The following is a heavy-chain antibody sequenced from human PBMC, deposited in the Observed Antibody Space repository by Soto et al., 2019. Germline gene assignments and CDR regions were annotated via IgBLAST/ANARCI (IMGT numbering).Heavy chain of an antibody. J-gene: IGHJ4*02. CDR3: ARGRHHETSGYYSGGWYYFDH. V-gene: IGHV4-59*12. CDR2: IYYSGST. Sequence: TSETLSLTCPVSGGSISGYYLSWIRQPPGKGLEWIGYIYYSGSTNYNPSLKSRVTISVDTSKNQFSLELSSVTAADTAVYYCARGRHHETSGYYSGGWYYFDHWGQGTLVTVSS. CDR1: GGSISGYY. D-gene: IGHD3-22*01.